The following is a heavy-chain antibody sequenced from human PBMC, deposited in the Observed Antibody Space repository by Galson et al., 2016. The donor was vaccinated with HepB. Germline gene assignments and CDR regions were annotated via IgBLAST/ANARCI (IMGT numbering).Heavy chain of an antibody. V-gene: IGHV1-3*01. Sequence: SVKVSCKASEYTFTNYAIHWVCQAPGQRLEWMGWINAGNGNTKYSQKFQGRVTITRDTSASTAYMQLSSLRSEDTAVYYCAREGTMGSGYSRAGYSYGMDVWGQGTTVTVSS. D-gene: IGHD3-22*01. CDR2: INAGNGNT. CDR3: AREGTMGSGYSRAGYSYGMDV. CDR1: EYTFTNYA. J-gene: IGHJ6*02.